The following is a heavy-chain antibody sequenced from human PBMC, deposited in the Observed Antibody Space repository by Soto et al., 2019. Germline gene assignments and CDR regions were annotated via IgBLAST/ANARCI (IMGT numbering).Heavy chain of an antibody. J-gene: IGHJ4*02. CDR1: GGSVSSGNYY. D-gene: IGHD5-18*01. CDR2: IYYSGST. Sequence: SETLSLTCTVSGGSVSSGNYYWSWIRQRPGKGLEWIGYIYYSGSTNYNPSLKSRTTISIDTSKNQFSLKLSSVTAADTAVYYCAGFAGYSYGPEYCFDYWGQGTLVTVSS. CDR3: AGFAGYSYGPEYCFDY. V-gene: IGHV4-61*01.